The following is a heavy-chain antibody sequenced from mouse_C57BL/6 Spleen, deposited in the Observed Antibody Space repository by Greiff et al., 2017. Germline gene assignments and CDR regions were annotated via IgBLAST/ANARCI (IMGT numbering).Heavy chain of an antibody. Sequence: QVQLQQPGAELVKPGASVKLSCKASGYTFTSYWMHWVKQRPGQGLEWIGMIHPTGGGTNYNEKFKGKATLTVAKSSSTAYMQLSSLTSEDSAVYYYATTLYYGSNYDFDYWGQGTTVTVSS. CDR2: IHPTGGGT. CDR1: GYTFTSYW. D-gene: IGHD1-1*01. CDR3: ATTLYYGSNYDFDY. J-gene: IGHJ2*01. V-gene: IGHV1-64*01.